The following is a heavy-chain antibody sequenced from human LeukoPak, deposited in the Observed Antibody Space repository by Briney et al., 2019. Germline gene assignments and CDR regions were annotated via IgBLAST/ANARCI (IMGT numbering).Heavy chain of an antibody. Sequence: GGSLRLSCAASGFTFSSYGMHWVRQAPGKGLEWVAFIRYDGGNKYYADSVKGRFTISRDNSKNTLYLQMNSLRAEDTAVYYCARDGGTYGFDYWGQGTLVTVSS. D-gene: IGHD3-10*01. J-gene: IGHJ4*02. CDR2: IRYDGGNK. CDR3: ARDGGTYGFDY. V-gene: IGHV3-30*02. CDR1: GFTFSSYG.